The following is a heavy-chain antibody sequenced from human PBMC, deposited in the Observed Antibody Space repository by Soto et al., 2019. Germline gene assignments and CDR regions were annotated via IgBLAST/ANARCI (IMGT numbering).Heavy chain of an antibody. CDR1: GGSVSSGSYY. CDR2: IYYSGST. CDR3: ARLLRSSSFGLDE. V-gene: IGHV4-61*01. J-gene: IGHJ4*02. D-gene: IGHD6-6*01. Sequence: PSETLSLTCTFSGGSVSSGSYYWSWIRQPPGKGLEWIGYIYYSGSTNYNPSLKSRVTISVDTSKNQFSLKLSSVTAADTAVYDWARLLRSSSFGLDEWGQGTLVTV.